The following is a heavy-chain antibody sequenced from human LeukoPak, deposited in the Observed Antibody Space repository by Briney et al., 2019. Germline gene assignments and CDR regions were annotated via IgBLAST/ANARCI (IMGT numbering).Heavy chain of an antibody. J-gene: IGHJ6*03. CDR1: GYTFTGYY. Sequence: SCKASGYTFTGYYMHWVRQAPGKGLEYVSAISSNGGSTYYANSVKGRFTISRDNSKNTLYLQMGSLRAEDMAVYYCASSPEWSYYYYMDVWGKGTTVTVSS. CDR2: ISSNGGST. D-gene: IGHD3-3*01. V-gene: IGHV3-64*01. CDR3: ASSPEWSYYYYMDV.